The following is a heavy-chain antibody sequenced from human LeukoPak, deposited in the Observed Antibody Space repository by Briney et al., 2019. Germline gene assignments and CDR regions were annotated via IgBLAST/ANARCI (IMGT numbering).Heavy chain of an antibody. Sequence: ASVKVSCNTSGYTFSNYGVSWVRQAPGQGLEWMGWISAYNGHTNYAQKLQGRVTMTTDTSTSTAYMELRSLRSDDTAVYSCARAERTSITHDYWGQGTLVTVSS. J-gene: IGHJ4*02. CDR3: ARAERTSITHDY. V-gene: IGHV1-18*01. D-gene: IGHD2/OR15-2a*01. CDR2: ISAYNGHT. CDR1: GYTFSNYG.